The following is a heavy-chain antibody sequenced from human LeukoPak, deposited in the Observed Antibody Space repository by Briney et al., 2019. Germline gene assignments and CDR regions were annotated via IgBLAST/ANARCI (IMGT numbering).Heavy chain of an antibody. CDR1: GGSFSGYY. Sequence: PSETLSLPCAVYGGSFSGYYWSWIRQPPGKGLEWIGEINHSGSTNYNPSLKSRVTISVDTSKNQFSLKLSSVTAADTAVYYCARGITMVRRALGYWGQGTLVTVSS. CDR2: INHSGST. D-gene: IGHD3-10*01. CDR3: ARGITMVRRALGY. J-gene: IGHJ4*02. V-gene: IGHV4-34*01.